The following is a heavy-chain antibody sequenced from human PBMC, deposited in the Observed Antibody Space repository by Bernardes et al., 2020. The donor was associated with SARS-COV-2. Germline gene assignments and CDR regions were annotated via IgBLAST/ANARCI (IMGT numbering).Heavy chain of an antibody. CDR3: TRHADPNTNRHYSRGAFDV. J-gene: IGHJ3*01. D-gene: IGHD2-8*01. CDR2: IDPSDSRT. CDR1: GYIFPLYY. V-gene: IGHV5-10-1*01. Sequence: GESLKISCETSGYIFPLYYITWVRQMPGKGLEWMGRIDPSDSRTKYNPSFEGHVSFSVDKSINTAYLQWSSLRASDTAMYYCTRHADPNTNRHYSRGAFDVWGQGTMVTVSS.